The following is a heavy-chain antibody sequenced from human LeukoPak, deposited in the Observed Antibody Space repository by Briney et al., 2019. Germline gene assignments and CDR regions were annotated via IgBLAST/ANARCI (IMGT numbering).Heavy chain of an antibody. D-gene: IGHD3-3*01. CDR3: ARDQYDFWSGYSGDAFDI. CDR1: GYTFTSYG. J-gene: IGHJ3*02. CDR2: ISAYNGNT. V-gene: IGHV1-18*01. Sequence: ASVSVSCKASGYTFTSYGISWVRQAPGQGLEWMGWISAYNGNTNYAQKLQGRVTMTTDTSTSTAYMELRSLRSDDTAVYYCARDQYDFWSGYSGDAFDIWGQGTMVTVSS.